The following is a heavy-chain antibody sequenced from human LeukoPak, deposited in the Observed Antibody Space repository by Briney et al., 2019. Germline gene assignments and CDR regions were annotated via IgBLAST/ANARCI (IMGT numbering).Heavy chain of an antibody. Sequence: EPSETLSLTCAVYGGSFSGYYWSWIRQPPGKGLEWMGEINHSGSTNYNPSLKSRVTISVDTSKNQFSLKLSSVTAADTAVYYCARGCNYYDSSGYYYNAFDIWGQGTMVTVSS. J-gene: IGHJ3*02. V-gene: IGHV4-34*01. D-gene: IGHD3-22*01. CDR1: GGSFSGYY. CDR2: INHSGST. CDR3: ARGCNYYDSSGYYYNAFDI.